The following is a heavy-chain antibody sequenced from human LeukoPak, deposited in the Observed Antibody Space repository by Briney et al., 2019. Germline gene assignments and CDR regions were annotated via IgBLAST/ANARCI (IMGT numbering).Heavy chain of an antibody. CDR2: TYYRSKWYS. D-gene: IGHD7-27*01. CDR3: TRDSGNWGAYYYYYGMGV. J-gene: IGHJ6*02. V-gene: IGHV6-1*01. CDR1: GDSVSSNSAG. Sequence: SQTLSLTCAISGDSVSSNSAGWDWIRQSPSRGLEWLGRTYYRSKWYSDYAVSVKSRITINPDTSKSQFSLQLNSVTPEDTAVYYCTRDSGNWGAYYYYYGMGVWGQGTTVTVSS.